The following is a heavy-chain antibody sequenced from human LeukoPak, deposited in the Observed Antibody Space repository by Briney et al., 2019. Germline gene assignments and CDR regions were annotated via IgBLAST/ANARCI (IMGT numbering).Heavy chain of an antibody. Sequence: PSGTLSLTRIGSLGSIHNSIHYWSWIRHHPEEGLGWIRYMFHRGHTLYNPSLQERLSISIDPFQKHFSFNLASVEAPRPARYYRARFPREANRWYSDLWGRGSLV. V-gene: IGHV4-31*03. CDR1: LGSIHNSIHY. CDR2: MFHRGHT. J-gene: IGHJ2*01. CDR3: ARFPREANRWYSDL.